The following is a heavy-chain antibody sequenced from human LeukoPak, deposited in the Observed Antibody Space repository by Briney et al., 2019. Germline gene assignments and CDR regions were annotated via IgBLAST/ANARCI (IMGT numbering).Heavy chain of an antibody. CDR2: IYYSGST. CDR1: GGSVSSGSYY. Sequence: SETLSLTCTVSGGSVSSGSYYWSWIRQPPGKGLEWIGYIYYSGSTNYNPSLKSRVTISVDTSKNQFSLKLSSVTAADTAVYYCAGSGRDGYKDYWGQGTLVTVSS. D-gene: IGHD5-24*01. CDR3: AGSGRDGYKDY. J-gene: IGHJ4*02. V-gene: IGHV4-61*01.